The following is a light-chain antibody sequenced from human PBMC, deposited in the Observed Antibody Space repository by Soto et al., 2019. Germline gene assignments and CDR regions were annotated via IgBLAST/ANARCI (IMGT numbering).Light chain of an antibody. CDR2: GAS. CDR3: QHYGSSPPLA. J-gene: IGKJ4*01. Sequence: EFVLTQSPGTLSLSPGERATLSCRASQSVSSVFLAWYQQKPGQPPRLLIYGASTRGSGIPDRFSGSGSGTDFTLTISRLEPEDFAVYYCQHYGSSPPLAFGGGTNVDIK. CDR1: QSVSSVF. V-gene: IGKV3-20*01.